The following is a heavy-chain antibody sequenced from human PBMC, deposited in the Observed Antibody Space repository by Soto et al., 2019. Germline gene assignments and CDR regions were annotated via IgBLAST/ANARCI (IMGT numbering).Heavy chain of an antibody. V-gene: IGHV1-69*06. J-gene: IGHJ4*02. CDR1: GGTFSSYA. D-gene: IGHD5-18*01. Sequence: QVQLVQSGDEVKKPGSSVKVSCKASGGTFSSYAISWVRQAPGQGLEWIGGIIPIFGTANYAQKFQGRVTITADKSTSTSYMELSSLRSEDTAVYYCARTDTAMAAPNDSYFDYWGQGTMVAVSS. CDR2: IIPIFGTA. CDR3: ARTDTAMAAPNDSYFDY.